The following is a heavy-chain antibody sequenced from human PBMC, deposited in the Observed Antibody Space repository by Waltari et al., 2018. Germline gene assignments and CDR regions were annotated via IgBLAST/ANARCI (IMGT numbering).Heavy chain of an antibody. V-gene: IGHV4-38-2*01. CDR2: IFHAGFT. CDR3: ARAPGVAAAAYFDY. J-gene: IGHJ4*02. Sequence: QVQLQESGPGLVKPSETLSLTCDVSGYSIDRASFWGWIRQPPGKGLEWIGTIFHAGFTYYTPSLKGRVTMSVDTSKNQFSLNLISVTAADTAVYYCARAPGVAAAAYFDYWGQGTLVTVSS. CDR1: GYSIDRASF. D-gene: IGHD6-13*01.